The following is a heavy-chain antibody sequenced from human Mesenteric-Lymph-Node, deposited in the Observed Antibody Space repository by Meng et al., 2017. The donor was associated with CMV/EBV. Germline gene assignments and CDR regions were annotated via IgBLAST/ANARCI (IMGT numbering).Heavy chain of an antibody. V-gene: IGHV1-18*04. CDR1: GYTFTSYG. D-gene: IGHD6-13*01. J-gene: IGHJ4*02. Sequence: CKAPGYTFTSYGISWVRQAPGQGLEWIEWISAYNSNTNYAQKLQGRVTMTTDTSTSTAYMELRSLGSDDTAVYYCARDTGIAAAAPGYWGQGTLVTVSS. CDR3: ARDTGIAAAAPGY. CDR2: ISAYNSNT.